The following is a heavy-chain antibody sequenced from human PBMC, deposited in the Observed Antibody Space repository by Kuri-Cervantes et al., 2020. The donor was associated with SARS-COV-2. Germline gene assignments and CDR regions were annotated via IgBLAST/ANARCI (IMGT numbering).Heavy chain of an antibody. CDR3: ARDRGRGSPRKYFDY. J-gene: IGHJ4*02. CDR1: GGSFSGYY. V-gene: IGHV4-34*01. CDR2: INHSGST. D-gene: IGHD1-14*01. Sequence: GSLRLSCAVYGGSFSGYYWSWIRQPPGKGLEWIGEINHSGSTNYNPSLKSQVTISVDTSKNQFSLKLSSVTAADTAVYYCARDRGRGSPRKYFDYWGQGTLVTVSS.